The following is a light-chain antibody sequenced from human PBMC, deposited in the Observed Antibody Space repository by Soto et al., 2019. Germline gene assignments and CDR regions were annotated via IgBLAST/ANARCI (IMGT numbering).Light chain of an antibody. CDR3: LLTYSGPWV. CDR1: TGAVTSGHH. CDR2: PTT. J-gene: IGLJ3*02. Sequence: QAVVTQEPSLTVSPGGTVTLTCGSSTGAVTSGHHPYWLQQKPGQAPRTLIYPTTNTLSWTPARFSGSLLGGKAALTLSGAQPEDEALYYCLLTYSGPWVFGGGTKVTVL. V-gene: IGLV7-46*01.